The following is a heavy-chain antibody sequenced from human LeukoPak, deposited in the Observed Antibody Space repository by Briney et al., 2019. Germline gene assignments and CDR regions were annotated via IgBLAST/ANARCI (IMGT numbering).Heavy chain of an antibody. D-gene: IGHD1-1*01. CDR2: IHHGGST. Sequence: SGTLSLTCAVSVDSISSSKWWSWVRQAPGKGLEWIGEIHHGGSTNYNPSLKSRVTISIDKSKNEFSLEMSSVTAADTAVYYCARSRDTTNYYGMDVWGQGTTVTVSS. J-gene: IGHJ6*02. CDR1: VDSISSSKW. CDR3: ARSRDTTNYYGMDV. V-gene: IGHV4-4*02.